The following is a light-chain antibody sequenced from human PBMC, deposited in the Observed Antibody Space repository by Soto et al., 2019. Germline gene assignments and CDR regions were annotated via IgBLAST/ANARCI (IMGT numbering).Light chain of an antibody. J-gene: IGLJ1*01. Sequence: QSLLTQPASVSGSPGQSITISCTGTSSDVGGYNYVSWYQQHPGKAPKLMIYEVSNRPSGDSNRFSGSKSGNTASLTISGLQAEDEADYYCSSYTSSSTLYVVGTGTKVTVL. CDR2: EVS. CDR3: SSYTSSSTLYV. CDR1: SSDVGGYNY. V-gene: IGLV2-14*01.